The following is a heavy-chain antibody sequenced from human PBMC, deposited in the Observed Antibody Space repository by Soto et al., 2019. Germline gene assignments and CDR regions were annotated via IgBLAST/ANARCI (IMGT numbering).Heavy chain of an antibody. Sequence: QVQLVESGGGVVQPGRSLRLSCAAPGFTFSSYGMHWVRQGPGKGLEWVAVISYDGSNKYYVDSVKGRFTISRDNSKNMLFLQMNSLIAEDTAVYYCAKDFSAGPGASLLFYYYSGMDVWGQGATVTVSS. J-gene: IGHJ6*02. V-gene: IGHV3-30*18. CDR3: AKDFSAGPGASLLFYYYSGMDV. CDR1: GFTFSSYG. CDR2: ISYDGSNK. D-gene: IGHD1-26*01.